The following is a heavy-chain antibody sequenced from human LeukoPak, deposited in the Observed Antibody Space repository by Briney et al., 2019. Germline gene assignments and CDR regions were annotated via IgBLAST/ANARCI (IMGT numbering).Heavy chain of an antibody. J-gene: IGHJ4*02. CDR3: ARDTYSSGWVGEIGY. CDR2: IKQDGSEK. CDR1: GFTFSSYW. V-gene: IGHV3-7*01. D-gene: IGHD6-19*01. Sequence: GGSLRLSCAASGFTFSSYWMSWVRQAPGKGLEWVANIKQDGSEKYYVDSVKGRFTISRDNAKNSLYLQMNSLRAEDTAVYYCARDTYSSGWVGEIGYWGQGTLVTVSS.